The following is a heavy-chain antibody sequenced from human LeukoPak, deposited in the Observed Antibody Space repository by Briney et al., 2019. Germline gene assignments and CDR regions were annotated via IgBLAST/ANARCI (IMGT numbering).Heavy chain of an antibody. V-gene: IGHV3-48*02. CDR3: ARVRRFGDYGDFDY. Sequence: PGGSLRLSCAASGFTFSRYSMNWVRQAPGKGLEWVSYISSSSSTIYYADSVKDRFTISRDNAKNSLYLQMNSLRDEDTAVYFCARVRRFGDYGDFDYWGQGTLVTVSS. J-gene: IGHJ4*02. CDR1: GFTFSRYS. CDR2: ISSSSSTI. D-gene: IGHD4-17*01.